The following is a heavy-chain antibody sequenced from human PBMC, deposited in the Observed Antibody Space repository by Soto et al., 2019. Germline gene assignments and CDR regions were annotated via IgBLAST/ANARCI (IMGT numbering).Heavy chain of an antibody. J-gene: IGHJ4*02. CDR2: INAGNGNT. CDR3: ARVRYSSSWYSPFAY. CDR1: GYTFTSYA. Sequence: SLKLSCKSSGYTFTSYARHWVRQAPGQRLEWMGWINAGNGNTKYSQKFQGRVTITRDTSASTAYMELSSLRSEDTAVYYCARVRYSSSWYSPFAYWGQGTLVPVSS. D-gene: IGHD6-13*01. V-gene: IGHV1-3*01.